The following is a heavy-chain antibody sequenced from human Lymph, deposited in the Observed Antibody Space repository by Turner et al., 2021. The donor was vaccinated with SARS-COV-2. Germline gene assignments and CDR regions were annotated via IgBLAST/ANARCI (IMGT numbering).Heavy chain of an antibody. V-gene: IGHV1-8*02. D-gene: IGHD1-26*01. CDR1: GYTFTSYD. CDR3: ARGRYSGGGMDV. Sequence: QVQLVQSGAEVQKPGASVKVSCKAPGYTFTSYDINWVRQATGQGLEWMGWRNPNSGNTGYAQKFQGRVTMTRNTSISTAYMELSSLRSEDTAVYYCARGRYSGGGMDVWGQGTTVTVSS. J-gene: IGHJ6*02. CDR2: RNPNSGNT.